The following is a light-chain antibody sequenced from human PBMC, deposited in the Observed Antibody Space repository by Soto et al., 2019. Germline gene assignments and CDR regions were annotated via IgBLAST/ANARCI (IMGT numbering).Light chain of an antibody. Sequence: EIVLTQSPATLSLSPGDRATLSCGASRSVTNNYLAWYQQKPGQTPRLVIYGASTRATGFPDRFSGSGSGTDFTLTITRLEPEDFAVYYCQHYDSSPWTFGQGTKVDIK. CDR1: RSVTNNY. V-gene: IGKV3-20*01. J-gene: IGKJ1*01. CDR3: QHYDSSPWT. CDR2: GAS.